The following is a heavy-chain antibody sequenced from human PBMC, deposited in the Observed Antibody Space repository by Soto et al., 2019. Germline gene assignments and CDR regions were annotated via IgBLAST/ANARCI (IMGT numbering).Heavy chain of an antibody. CDR3: ARDGSGSYYNVWFDP. CDR2: IYYSGST. V-gene: IGHV4-31*03. D-gene: IGHD3-10*01. J-gene: IGHJ5*02. Sequence: QVQLQESGPGLVKPSQTLSLTCTVSGGSISSGGYYWSWIRQHPGKGLEWIGYIYYSGSTYYNPSLRSRVTRSVDTSKNQFSLKLSSVTAADTAVYYCARDGSGSYYNVWFDPWGQGTLVTVSS. CDR1: GGSISSGGYY.